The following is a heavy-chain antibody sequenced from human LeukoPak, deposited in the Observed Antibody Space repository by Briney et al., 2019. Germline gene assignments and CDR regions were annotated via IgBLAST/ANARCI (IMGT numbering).Heavy chain of an antibody. CDR1: GFMFSSYW. V-gene: IGHV3-7*01. CDR2: IKQDRSEK. Sequence: GGSLRLSCAASGFMFSSYWMSWVRQAPGKGLGLVANIKQDRSEKYYVDSVKGRFTVSRDNARNSLYLQMNSLSPEDTAVYYCARVKQRLVRLLGRDTTYNYYYYMDVWGKGTTVTVSS. J-gene: IGHJ6*03. CDR3: ARVKQRLVRLLGRDTTYNYYYYMDV. D-gene: IGHD6-13*01.